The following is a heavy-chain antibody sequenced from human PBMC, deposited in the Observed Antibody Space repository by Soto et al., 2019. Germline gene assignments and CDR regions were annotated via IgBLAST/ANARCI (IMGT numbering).Heavy chain of an antibody. CDR2: VSYSGST. V-gene: IGHV4-59*08. CDR3: ARHGSDSGWSFFDP. Sequence: SETLSLTCSLSGGAIGGYYWSWIRQPPGKALEWIGYVSYSGSTDYHPSLKSRVSISIDTSKNQFSLKMISVTAADTAVYYCARHGSDSGWSFFDPWGQGALVTVSS. CDR1: GGAIGGYY. D-gene: IGHD6-19*01. J-gene: IGHJ5*02.